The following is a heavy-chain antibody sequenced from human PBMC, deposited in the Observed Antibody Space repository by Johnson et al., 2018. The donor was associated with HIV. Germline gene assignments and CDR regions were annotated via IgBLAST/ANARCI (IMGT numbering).Heavy chain of an antibody. CDR3: ASGEDYGGNYGAFDI. Sequence: VQLVESGGGVVRPGGSLRLSCAPSGFTFDDYGMSWVRQAPGKGLEWVSGISWNSGSIGYAASVRGRFTISRDNAKNSRYRQMNSLRAEDTAVYYCASGEDYGGNYGAFDIWGQGTMVTVSS. V-gene: IGHV3-20*04. J-gene: IGHJ3*02. CDR2: ISWNSGSI. CDR1: GFTFDDYG. D-gene: IGHD4-23*01.